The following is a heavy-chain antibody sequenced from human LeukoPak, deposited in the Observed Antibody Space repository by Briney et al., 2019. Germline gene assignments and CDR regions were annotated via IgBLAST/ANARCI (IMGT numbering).Heavy chain of an antibody. Sequence: SETLSLTCTVSGGSISSYYWSWIRQPPGEGLEWIGYIYYSGSTNYNPSLKSRVTISVDTSKNQFSLKLSSVTAADTAVYYCARSPDYGDYFDYWGQGTLVTVSS. D-gene: IGHD4-17*01. CDR1: GGSISSYY. J-gene: IGHJ4*02. V-gene: IGHV4-59*01. CDR2: IYYSGST. CDR3: ARSPDYGDYFDY.